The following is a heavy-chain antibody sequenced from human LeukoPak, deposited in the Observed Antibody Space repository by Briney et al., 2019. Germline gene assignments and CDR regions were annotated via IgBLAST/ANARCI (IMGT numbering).Heavy chain of an antibody. CDR3: ARQSYDSSGYYPYYFDS. CDR1: GGSTSGYY. V-gene: IGHV4-59*08. J-gene: IGHJ4*02. Sequence: KSSETLSLTCTVSGGSTSGYYWSWIRQPPGKGLEWIGYIYYSGSTNYNPSLRSRVTISVDTSKTQFSLRLSSVTAADTAVYYCARQSYDSSGYYPYYFDSWGQGTLVAVSS. D-gene: IGHD3-22*01. CDR2: IYYSGST.